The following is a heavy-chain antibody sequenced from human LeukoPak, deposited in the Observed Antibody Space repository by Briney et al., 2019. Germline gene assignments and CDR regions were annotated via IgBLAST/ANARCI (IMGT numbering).Heavy chain of an antibody. D-gene: IGHD2-2*01. J-gene: IGHJ4*02. V-gene: IGHV3-7*01. CDR2: IKKDGVEK. CDR3: ARGRYSSRSGGYYFDI. Sequence: GGSLRLSCVVSGFTLSSDWKSWVRQAPGKGLEWVANIKKDGVEKYYVESVKGRFTISRDNAKNSLSLQMNSLRAEDTAVYYCARGRYSSRSGGYYFDIWGQGTLVTVSS. CDR1: GFTLSSDW.